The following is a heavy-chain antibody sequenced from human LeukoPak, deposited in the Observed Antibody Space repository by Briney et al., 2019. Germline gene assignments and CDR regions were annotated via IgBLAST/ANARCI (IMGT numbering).Heavy chain of an antibody. Sequence: GGSLRLSCAASGFTFSSYWMSWVRQAPGKGLQWVANIKQDGSDKYYVDSVKGRFTISRDNPKNSLYLQMNSLRAEDTAVYYCALPRGASGWDPFDYWGQGTLVTVSS. CDR2: IKQDGSDK. CDR1: GFTFSSYW. CDR3: ALPRGASGWDPFDY. V-gene: IGHV3-7*01. J-gene: IGHJ4*02. D-gene: IGHD6-19*01.